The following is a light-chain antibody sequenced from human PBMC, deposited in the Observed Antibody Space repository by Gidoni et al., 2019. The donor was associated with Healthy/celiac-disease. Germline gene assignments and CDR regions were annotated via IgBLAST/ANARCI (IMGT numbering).Light chain of an antibody. CDR1: SSDVGGYNY. V-gene: IGLV2-14*01. CDR3: SSYTSSSTRV. Sequence: QSALTQPASVSASPGQSSTISCTGTSSDVGGYNYVSWYQPHPGTAPKLMIYEVSNRPSGVSNRFSGSKSGNTASLTISGLQAEDEADYYCSSYTSSSTRVFGGGTKLTVL. CDR2: EVS. J-gene: IGLJ2*01.